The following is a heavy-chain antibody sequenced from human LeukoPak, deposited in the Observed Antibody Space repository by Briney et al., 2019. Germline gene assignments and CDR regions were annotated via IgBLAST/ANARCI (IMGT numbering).Heavy chain of an antibody. V-gene: IGHV3-72*01. Sequence: GGSLRLSCAASGFTFSDYILDWVRQAPGKGLEWVGRISRRSHSYTTEYAASVKGRFIISRDDSKKSVYLHMNSLKTEDTAVYHCTRDGGENGKTAFDIWGQGTMVTVSS. D-gene: IGHD3-16*01. J-gene: IGHJ3*02. CDR2: ISRRSHSYTT. CDR1: GFTFSDYI. CDR3: TRDGGENGKTAFDI.